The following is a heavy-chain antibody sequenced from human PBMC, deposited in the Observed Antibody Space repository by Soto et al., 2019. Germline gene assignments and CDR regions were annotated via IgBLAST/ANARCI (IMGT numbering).Heavy chain of an antibody. V-gene: IGHV3-23*01. J-gene: IGHJ6*03. CDR2: ISGSGGST. CDR3: AKWGGYEGYYYYYYMDV. Sequence: GGSLRLSCAASGFTFSSYAMSWVRQAPGKGLEWVSAISGSGGSTYYADSVKGRFTISRDNSKNTLYLQMNSLVAEDTAVYYCAKWGGYEGYYYYYYMDVWGKGTTVTVSS. D-gene: IGHD5-12*01. CDR1: GFTFSSYA.